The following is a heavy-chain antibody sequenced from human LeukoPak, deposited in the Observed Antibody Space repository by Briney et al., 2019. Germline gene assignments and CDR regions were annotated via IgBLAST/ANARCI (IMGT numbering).Heavy chain of an antibody. V-gene: IGHV3-21*01. Sequence: GGSLRLSCAASGFTFSSYSMNWVRRAPGKGLEWVSSISSSSSYIYYADSVKGRFTISRDNAKNSLYLQMNSLRAEDTAVYYCARLDSSGYPPPPPADYWGQGTLVTVSS. D-gene: IGHD3-22*01. CDR2: ISSSSSYI. CDR3: ARLDSSGYPPPPPADY. J-gene: IGHJ4*02. CDR1: GFTFSSYS.